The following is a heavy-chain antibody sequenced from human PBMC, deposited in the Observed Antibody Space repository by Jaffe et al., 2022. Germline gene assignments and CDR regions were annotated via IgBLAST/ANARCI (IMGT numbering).Heavy chain of an antibody. J-gene: IGHJ5*02. CDR2: IYYSGST. Sequence: QVQLQESGPGLVKPSETLSLTCTVSGGSISSYYWSWIRQPPGKGLEWIGYIYYSGSTNYNPSLKSRVTISVDTSKNQFSLKLSSVTAADTAVYYCARVGAGFDPWGQGTLVTVSS. D-gene: IGHD3-10*01. CDR3: ARVGAGFDP. CDR1: GGSISSYY. V-gene: IGHV4-59*01.